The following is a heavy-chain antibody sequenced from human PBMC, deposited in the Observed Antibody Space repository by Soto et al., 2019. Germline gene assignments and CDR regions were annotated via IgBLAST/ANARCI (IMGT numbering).Heavy chain of an antibody. CDR1: GGSISSYY. J-gene: IGHJ6*02. Sequence: SETLSLTCTVSGGSISSYYWSWIRQPPGKGLEWIGYIYYSGSTNYNPSLKSRVTISVDTSKNQFSLKLSSVTAADTAVYYCARDTLDILTGYQTPSYYYYGMDVWGQGTTVTVSS. CDR2: IYYSGST. D-gene: IGHD3-9*01. V-gene: IGHV4-59*01. CDR3: ARDTLDILTGYQTPSYYYYGMDV.